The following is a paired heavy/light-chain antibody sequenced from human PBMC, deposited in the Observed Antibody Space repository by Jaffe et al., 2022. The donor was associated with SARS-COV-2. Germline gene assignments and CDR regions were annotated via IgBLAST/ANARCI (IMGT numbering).Heavy chain of an antibody. Sequence: QVQLVQSGAEVKKPGASVKVSCKASGYTFTSYYMHWVRQAPGQGLEWMGVINPSGGSTGYAQKLQGRVTMTRDTSTSTVYMELSSLRSEDTAVYYCARDYYDSSGYYYFQHWGQGTLVTVSS. CDR2: INPSGGST. CDR1: GYTFTSYY. CDR3: ARDYYDSSGYYYFQH. V-gene: IGHV1-46*04. J-gene: IGHJ1*01. D-gene: IGHD3-22*01.
Light chain of an antibody. J-gene: IGLJ3*02. CDR3: NSRDSSGNPGV. CDR2: GKN. CDR1: SLRTYY. Sequence: SSELTQDPAVSVALGQTVRITCQGDSLRTYYASWYQQKPGQAPVLVIYGKNNRPSGIPDRFSGSSSGNTASLTITGAQAEDEADYYCNSRDSSGNPGVFGGGTKLTVL. V-gene: IGLV3-19*01.